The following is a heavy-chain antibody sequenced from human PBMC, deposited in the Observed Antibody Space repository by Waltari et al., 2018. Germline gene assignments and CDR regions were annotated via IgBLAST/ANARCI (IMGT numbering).Heavy chain of an antibody. D-gene: IGHD2-15*01. CDR2: ISSSGSTI. Sequence: QVQLVESGGGLVKPGGSLSLSCAASGLTFSDYYMSWMRQAPGKGLEWVSYISSSGSTIYYADSVKGRFTISRDNAKNSLYLQMNSLRAEDTAVYYCARVEVAATPLDYWGQGTLVTVSS. V-gene: IGHV3-11*04. CDR1: GLTFSDYY. CDR3: ARVEVAATPLDY. J-gene: IGHJ4*02.